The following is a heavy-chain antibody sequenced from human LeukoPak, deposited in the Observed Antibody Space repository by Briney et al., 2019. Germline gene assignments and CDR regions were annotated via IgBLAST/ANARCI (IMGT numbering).Heavy chain of an antibody. D-gene: IGHD3-22*01. CDR1: GYTFTRQY. Sequence: GASVKVSCKASGYTFTRQYMHWVRQAPGQGLEWMGNINPSGNITYYAQKFRGRDTMTRDTSTSTVYMELNRLRSEDTAVYYCAGHADHYDSSGYYPTGGAFDPWGQGTLVTVSS. J-gene: IGHJ5*02. CDR3: AGHADHYDSSGYYPTGGAFDP. V-gene: IGHV1-46*01. CDR2: INPSGNIT.